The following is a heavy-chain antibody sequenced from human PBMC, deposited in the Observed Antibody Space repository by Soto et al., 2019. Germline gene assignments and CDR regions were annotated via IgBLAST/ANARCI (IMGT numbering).Heavy chain of an antibody. D-gene: IGHD1-26*01. CDR3: AREVWYSGSYYGFDY. CDR2: IYYSGST. V-gene: IGHV4-59*01. CDR1: SGSISSYY. Sequence: SETLSLTCTVSSGSISSYYWSWIRQPPGKGLEWIGYIYYSGSTNYNPSLKSRVTISVDTSKNQFSLKLSSVTAADTAVYYCAREVWYSGSYYGFDYWGQGTLVTVSS. J-gene: IGHJ4*02.